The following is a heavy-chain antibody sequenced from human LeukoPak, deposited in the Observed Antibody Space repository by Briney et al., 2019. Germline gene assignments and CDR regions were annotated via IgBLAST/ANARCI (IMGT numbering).Heavy chain of an antibody. Sequence: SETLSLTCTVSGGSISSYYWSWIRQPPGKGLEWIGYIYYSGSTNYNPSLKSRVTISVDTSKNQFSLKLSSVTAADTAVYYCARLYDSSGYYLPPIDYWGQGTLVTVSS. J-gene: IGHJ4*02. CDR3: ARLYDSSGYYLPPIDY. D-gene: IGHD3-22*01. CDR1: GGSISSYY. CDR2: IYYSGST. V-gene: IGHV4-59*08.